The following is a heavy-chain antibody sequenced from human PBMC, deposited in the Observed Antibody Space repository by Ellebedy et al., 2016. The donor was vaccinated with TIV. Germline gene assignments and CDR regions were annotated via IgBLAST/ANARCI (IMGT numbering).Heavy chain of an antibody. J-gene: IGHJ4*02. Sequence: GGSLRLSXAGSGFSFSSYAMTWVRQAPGKGLDWVSAVSANGGSTYYADSVKGRFTISRDNSKNTLYLQMNSLRAEDTAVYYCAKDRYTGRGRYFDYWGQGTLVTVSS. V-gene: IGHV3-23*01. CDR1: GFSFSSYA. D-gene: IGHD5-24*01. CDR2: VSANGGST. CDR3: AKDRYTGRGRYFDY.